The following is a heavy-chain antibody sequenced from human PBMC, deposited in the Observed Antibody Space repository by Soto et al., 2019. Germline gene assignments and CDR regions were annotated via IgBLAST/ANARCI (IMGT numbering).Heavy chain of an antibody. V-gene: IGHV4-34*01. CDR2: INHRGST. CDR1: GGSFSGYY. Sequence: KPSETLSLTCVVYGGSFSGYYWSWIRQSPGKGLEWIGGINHRGSTNYNPSLESRVTISVDTSENQFSLKLPSVTAADTAMYYCARDGFCTSTTCRVGNWFDPWGQGTLVTVSS. J-gene: IGHJ5*02. CDR3: ARDGFCTSTTCRVGNWFDP. D-gene: IGHD2-2*01.